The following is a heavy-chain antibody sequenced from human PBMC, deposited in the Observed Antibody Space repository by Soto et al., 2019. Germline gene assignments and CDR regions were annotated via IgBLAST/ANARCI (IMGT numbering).Heavy chain of an antibody. CDR1: GVSISSNNW. D-gene: IGHD6-6*01. V-gene: IGHV4-4*02. Sequence: NLSLTCAVSGVSISSNNWWTWVRQPPGKGLEWIGEIHHSGSTNYSPSLKSRVTISVDKSKNQFSLKLSSVTAADTAVYYCASHIAARPYWGPGTLVTVSS. J-gene: IGHJ4*02. CDR2: IHHSGST. CDR3: ASHIAARPY.